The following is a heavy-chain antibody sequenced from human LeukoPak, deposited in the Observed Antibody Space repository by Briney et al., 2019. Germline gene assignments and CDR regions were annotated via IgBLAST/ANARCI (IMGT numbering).Heavy chain of an antibody. Sequence: WASVKVSCKASGYTFTSYGISWVRQAPGQGLEWMGWISAYNGNTNYAQKLQGRVTMTTDTSTSTAYMELRSLRSDDTAVYYCARGGTYCFDACYGTKYWGRGIQVTVSS. D-gene: IGHD2-21*02. V-gene: IGHV1-18*01. CDR1: GYTFTSYG. CDR3: ARGGTYCFDACYGTKY. J-gene: IGHJ4*02. CDR2: ISAYNGNT.